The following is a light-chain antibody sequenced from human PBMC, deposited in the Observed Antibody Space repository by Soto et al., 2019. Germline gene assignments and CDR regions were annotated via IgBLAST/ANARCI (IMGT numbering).Light chain of an antibody. Sequence: EIVLTQSPGTLSLSPGERATLSCRASQSVSSSYLAWYQQKPGQAPRLLIYGASSRATGIPDRFSGSGSGTDFTLTISRLESEDFAAYYCQLYGSSPLTFRGG. CDR2: GAS. J-gene: IGKJ4*01. V-gene: IGKV3-20*01. CDR3: QLYGSSPLT. CDR1: QSVSSSY.